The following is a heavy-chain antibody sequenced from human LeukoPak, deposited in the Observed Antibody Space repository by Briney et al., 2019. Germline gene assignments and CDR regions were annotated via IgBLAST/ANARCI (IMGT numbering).Heavy chain of an antibody. J-gene: IGHJ6*02. V-gene: IGHV1-69*13. D-gene: IGHD3-10*01. CDR3: ARAYYYGSGSYYGMDV. CDR2: TIPIFGTA. CDR1: GGTFSSYA. Sequence: SVKVSCKASGGTFSSYAISWVRQAPGQGLDWMGGTIPIFGTANYAQKFQGRVTITADESTSTAYMELSSLRSEDTAVYYCARAYYYGSGSYYGMDVWGQGTTVTVSS.